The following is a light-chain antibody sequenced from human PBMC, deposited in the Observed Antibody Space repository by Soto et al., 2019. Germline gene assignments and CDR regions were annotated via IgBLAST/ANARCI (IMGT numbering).Light chain of an antibody. V-gene: IGKV3D-20*02. Sequence: EIVLTQSPGTLSLSPGERATLSCRASQSVSNNYLAWYQKKPGQPRRLLIHGASSRATGIPDRFSGSGSGTDFTLTISSLEPEDFAVYYCQQRSSWPPTFGQGTKVDI. CDR3: QQRSSWPPT. J-gene: IGKJ1*01. CDR1: QSVSNNY. CDR2: GAS.